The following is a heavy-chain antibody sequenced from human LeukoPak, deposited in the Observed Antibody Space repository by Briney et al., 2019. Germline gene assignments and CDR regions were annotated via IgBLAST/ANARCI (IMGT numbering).Heavy chain of an antibody. CDR1: GGSIGSSAYS. Sequence: PSETLSLTCTVSGGSIGSSAYSWGWIRQPPGKGLEWIGSISYTGTTYYNPSLKSRVTISVDTSKNQFSLKLSSVTAADTAVYYCARHKTGYSSSWYYFDYWGQGTLVTVSS. J-gene: IGHJ4*02. CDR3: ARHKTGYSSSWYYFDY. CDR2: ISYTGTT. V-gene: IGHV4-39*01. D-gene: IGHD6-13*01.